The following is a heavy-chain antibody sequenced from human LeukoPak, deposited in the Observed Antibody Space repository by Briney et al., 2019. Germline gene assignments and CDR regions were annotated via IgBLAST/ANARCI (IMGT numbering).Heavy chain of an antibody. CDR3: ARDRGYQLPHGTPYFDY. D-gene: IGHD2-2*01. CDR1: GGSISSYY. Sequence: PSETLSLTCTVSGGSISSYYWNWIRQPPGKGLEWIGYIYYSGSTYYNPSLKSRVTISVGTSKNQFSLKLSSVTAADTAVYYCARDRGYQLPHGTPYFDYWGQGTLVTVSS. CDR2: IYYSGST. V-gene: IGHV4-59*01. J-gene: IGHJ4*02.